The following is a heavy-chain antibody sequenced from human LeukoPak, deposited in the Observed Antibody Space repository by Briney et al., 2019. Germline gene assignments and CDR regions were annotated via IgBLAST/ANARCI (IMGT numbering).Heavy chain of an antibody. V-gene: IGHV3-21*01. Sequence: GGSLRLSCAASGFTSSSYSMNWVRQAPGKGLEWVSSISSSSSYIYYADSVKGRFTISRDNAKNSLYLQMNSLRAEDTAVYYCARDPSPNGDYYFDYWGQGTLVTVSS. D-gene: IGHD4-17*01. CDR2: ISSSSSYI. J-gene: IGHJ4*02. CDR1: GFTSSSYS. CDR3: ARDPSPNGDYYFDY.